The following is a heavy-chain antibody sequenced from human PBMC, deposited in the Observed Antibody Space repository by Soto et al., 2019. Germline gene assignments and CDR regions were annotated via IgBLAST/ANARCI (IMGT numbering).Heavy chain of an antibody. D-gene: IGHD5-18*01. V-gene: IGHV1-3*01. Sequence: HVELVQSGADVKKPGASVTISCKASGYTFTDYALHWVRQAPGQRLEWMGWMNAGVGNTLYSQKFQGSITITRDTSAITAYMELNSLKSEDTAIYYCARDTGYTFGSLNYWGPGTLVTVSS. J-gene: IGHJ4*02. CDR3: ARDTGYTFGSLNY. CDR1: GYTFTDYA. CDR2: MNAGVGNT.